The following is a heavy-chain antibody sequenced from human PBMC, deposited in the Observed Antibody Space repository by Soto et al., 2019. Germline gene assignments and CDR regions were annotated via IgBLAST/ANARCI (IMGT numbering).Heavy chain of an antibody. V-gene: IGHV1-18*01. D-gene: IGHD1-1*01. CDR2: ISAYNGNT. CDR1: GYTFTSYG. CDR3: ARGSPGTMYYYYYGMDV. J-gene: IGHJ6*02. Sequence: ASVKVSCKASGYTFTSYGISWVRQAPGQGLEWMGWISAYNGNTNYAQKLQGRVTMTTDTSTSTAYMELRSLRSDDTAVYYCARGSPGTMYYYYYGMDVWGQGTTVTSP.